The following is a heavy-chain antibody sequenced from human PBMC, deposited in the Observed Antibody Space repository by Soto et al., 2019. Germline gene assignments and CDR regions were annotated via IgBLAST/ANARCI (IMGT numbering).Heavy chain of an antibody. Sequence: PGGSLRLSCAASVFTFSSYSMNLVRQAPGKGLECVSSISISSSYIYYADSVKGRFTISRENAKNSLYLQMNSLRAEDTAVYYCARDAGSGYGNYCYGMEVWGPGTTVTLSS. J-gene: IGHJ6*02. CDR3: ARDAGSGYGNYCYGMEV. D-gene: IGHD5-12*01. CDR2: ISISSSYI. CDR1: VFTFSSYS. V-gene: IGHV3-21*01.